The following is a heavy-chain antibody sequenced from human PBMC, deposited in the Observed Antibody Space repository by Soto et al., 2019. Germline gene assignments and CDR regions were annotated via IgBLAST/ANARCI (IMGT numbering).Heavy chain of an antibody. CDR2: IIPIFGTA. J-gene: IGHJ6*02. V-gene: IGHV1-69*13. CDR3: ARDLNGSGTKYYYGMDV. CDR1: GGTFSSYA. Sequence: SVKVSCKASGGTFSSYAISWVRQAPGQGLEWMGGIIPIFGTANYAQKFQGRVTITADESTSTAYMELSSLRSEDTAVYYCARDLNGSGTKYYYGMDVWGQGTTVTVSS. D-gene: IGHD3-10*01.